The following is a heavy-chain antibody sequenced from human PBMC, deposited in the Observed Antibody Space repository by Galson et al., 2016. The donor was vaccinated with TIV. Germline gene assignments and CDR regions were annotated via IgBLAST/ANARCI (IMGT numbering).Heavy chain of an antibody. V-gene: IGHV4-4*07. J-gene: IGHJ4*02. CDR2: MCFPGNI. Sequence: KTLSLPCTVSGASITDSYWSWIRQPAGKVLEWIGRMCFPGNITYNPSLGSRVSMSEDTSNNQFSLELSSVTAADTAVYYCAKDWWVTYTDRPFFEFWGQGILVTVSS. CDR1: GASITDSY. D-gene: IGHD2-15*01. CDR3: AKDWWVTYTDRPFFEF.